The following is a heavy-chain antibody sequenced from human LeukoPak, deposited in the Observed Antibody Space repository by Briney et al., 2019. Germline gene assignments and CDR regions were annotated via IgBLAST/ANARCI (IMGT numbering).Heavy chain of an antibody. CDR1: GFTFSSYA. V-gene: IGHV3-23*01. CDR2: ISGSGGST. Sequence: PGGSLRLSCAASGFTFSSYAMSWVRQAPGKGLEWVSAISGSGGSTYYADSVKGRFTISRDNSKNTLYLQINSLRAEDTAVYYCAKVPILVGATSYFDYWGQGTLVTVSS. CDR3: AKVPILVGATSYFDY. D-gene: IGHD1-26*01. J-gene: IGHJ4*02.